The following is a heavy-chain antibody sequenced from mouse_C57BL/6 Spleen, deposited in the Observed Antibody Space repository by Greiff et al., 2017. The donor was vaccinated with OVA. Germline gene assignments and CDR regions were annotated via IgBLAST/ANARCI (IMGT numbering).Heavy chain of an antibody. V-gene: IGHV1-58*01. CDR3: ARGPYDYDEDWYFDV. J-gene: IGHJ1*03. CDR2: IYIGNGYT. D-gene: IGHD2-4*01. CDR1: GYTFTSYG. Sequence: VQLKESGAELVRPGSSVKMSCKTSGYTFTSYGINWVKQRPGQGLEWIGYIYIGNGYTEYNEKFKGKATLTSDTSSSTAYMQLSSLTSEDSAIYFCARGPYDYDEDWYFDVWGTGTTVTVSS.